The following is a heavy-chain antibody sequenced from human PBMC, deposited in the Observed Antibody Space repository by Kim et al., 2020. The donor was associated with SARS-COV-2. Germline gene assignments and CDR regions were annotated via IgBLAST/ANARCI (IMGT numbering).Heavy chain of an antibody. CDR1: GFSFSTYA. CDR3: ARDAKPHYYDSSGYGAFDV. Sequence: GGSLRLSCEASGFSFSTYAMNWVRQAPGKGLQWVSGVSASGSRTYYAASVKGRFTISRHKSKNILYLQMSSLKVEDTAVYYCARDAKPHYYDSSGYGAFDVWGQGTWVTVS. CDR2: VSASGSRT. D-gene: IGHD3-22*01. V-gene: IGHV3-23*01. J-gene: IGHJ3*01.